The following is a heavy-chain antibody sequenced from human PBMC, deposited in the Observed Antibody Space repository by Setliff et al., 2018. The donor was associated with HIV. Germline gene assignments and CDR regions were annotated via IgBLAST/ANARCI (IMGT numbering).Heavy chain of an antibody. J-gene: IGHJ4*02. V-gene: IGHV2-26*01. CDR2: IFPNDEK. CDR1: GFSLSATGVG. Sequence: SGPTLVNPTQTLTLTCTFSGFSLSATGVGVSWIRQPPGKALEWLAHIFPNDEKSYSASLKSRVTISEDTSKSQVVLTMTNMDPLDTATYFCARYNFRRGYWDYFDYWGQGTLVTVSS. D-gene: IGHD3-3*01. CDR3: ARYNFRRGYWDYFDY.